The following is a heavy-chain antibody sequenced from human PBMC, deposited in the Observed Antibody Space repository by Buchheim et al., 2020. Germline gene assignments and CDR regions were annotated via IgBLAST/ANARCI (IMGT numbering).Heavy chain of an antibody. Sequence: QVQLQQWGAGLLKPSETLSLTCAVYGGSFSGYYWSWIRQPPGKGLEWIGEINHSGSTNYNPSLKSRVTISVDTSKNQFSLKLSSVTAADTAVYYCARGRTYYYDSSGYLTPRFDYWGQGTL. J-gene: IGHJ4*02. D-gene: IGHD3-22*01. CDR1: GGSFSGYY. V-gene: IGHV4-34*01. CDR3: ARGRTYYYDSSGYLTPRFDY. CDR2: INHSGST.